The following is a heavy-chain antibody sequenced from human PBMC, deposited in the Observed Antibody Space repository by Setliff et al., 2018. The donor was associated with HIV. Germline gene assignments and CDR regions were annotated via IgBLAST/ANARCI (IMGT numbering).Heavy chain of an antibody. CDR3: ARVKYDSSGYLSYMDV. V-gene: IGHV3-20*04. D-gene: IGHD3-22*01. CDR2: INWNGAIT. Sequence: PGGSLRLSCAASGFTFDDFGMTWVRQRPGKGLEWVSGINWNGAITDYADSVKGRFTISRDNAKNSLHLQMNSLRAEDAAFYYCARVKYDSSGYLSYMDVWGKGTTVTVSS. CDR1: GFTFDDFG. J-gene: IGHJ6*03.